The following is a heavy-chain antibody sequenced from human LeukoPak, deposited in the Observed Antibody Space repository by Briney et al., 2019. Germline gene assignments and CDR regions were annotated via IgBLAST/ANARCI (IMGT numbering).Heavy chain of an antibody. J-gene: IGHJ4*02. V-gene: IGHV4-4*02. Sequence: PSETLSHTCAVSGASITSNHWWSWARQAPGEGLEWIGEIYHGGATTYNPSLKSRVTMSVDKSKNEFSLSLRSVTAADTAVYYCATYLYGDYGYYYFDYWGPGTLVTVSS. CDR2: IYHGGAT. D-gene: IGHD4-17*01. CDR1: GASITSNHW. CDR3: ATYLYGDYGYYYFDY.